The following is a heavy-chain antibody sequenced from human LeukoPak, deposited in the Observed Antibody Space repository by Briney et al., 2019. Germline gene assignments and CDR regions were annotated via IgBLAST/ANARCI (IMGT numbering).Heavy chain of an antibody. CDR3: ARRSGSYYSGGDY. Sequence: GESLKISCKGSGYSFTRNWIGWVRQMPGKGLEWMAIIYPGDSGSRYSPSFQGQVTISADKSINTAYLQWSSLKASDTAMYYCARRSGSYYSGGDYWGQGTLVTVSS. J-gene: IGHJ4*02. CDR2: IYPGDSGS. CDR1: GYSFTRNW. D-gene: IGHD1-26*01. V-gene: IGHV5-51*01.